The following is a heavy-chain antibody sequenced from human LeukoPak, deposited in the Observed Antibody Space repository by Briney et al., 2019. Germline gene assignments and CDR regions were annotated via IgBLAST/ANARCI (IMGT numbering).Heavy chain of an antibody. V-gene: IGHV4-34*01. J-gene: IGHJ6*03. CDR2: IDHSGGT. Sequence: KPSETLSLTCAVFGGSFSDYFWSWIRQPPGKGLEWIGGIDHSGGTNYNPSLKSRVTISVDTSKNQFSLKLTSVTAADAAVYYCARMRGGGIGYSNYMDVWGKGTTVIVSS. CDR3: ARMRGGGIGYSNYMDV. CDR1: GGSFSDYF. D-gene: IGHD2-15*01.